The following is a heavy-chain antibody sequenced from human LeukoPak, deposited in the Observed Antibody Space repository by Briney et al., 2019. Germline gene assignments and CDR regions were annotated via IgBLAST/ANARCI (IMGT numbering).Heavy chain of an antibody. CDR1: EYTDTSCV. CDR3: PRDRLHCSSTRCAAGLFDH. J-gene: IGHJ4*02. V-gene: IGHV1-18*04. D-gene: IGHD2-2*01. Sequence: GSSEKLSLKGAEYTDTSCVRKEWRQARGQERERKGWISAYNGNTNYAQKLQGRVTMTTDTSTSTAYMELRSLRSDDTAVYYFPRDRLHCSSTRCAAGLFDHWGGGPLLTVSS. CDR2: ISAYNGNT.